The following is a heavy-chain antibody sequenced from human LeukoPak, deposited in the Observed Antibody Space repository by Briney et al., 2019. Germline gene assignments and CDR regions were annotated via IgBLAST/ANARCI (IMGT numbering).Heavy chain of an antibody. CDR2: INPNSGGT. D-gene: IGHD6-13*01. CDR1: GYTFSGYY. J-gene: IGHJ1*01. Sequence: ASVKVSCKASGYTFSGYYMHWVRQAPGQGLEWMGWINPNSGGTNYAQKFQGRVTMTRDTSISTAYMELSRLRSDDTAVYYCARGYPLSTTAAGTYFQHWGQGALVTVSS. CDR3: ARGYPLSTTAAGTYFQH. V-gene: IGHV1-2*02.